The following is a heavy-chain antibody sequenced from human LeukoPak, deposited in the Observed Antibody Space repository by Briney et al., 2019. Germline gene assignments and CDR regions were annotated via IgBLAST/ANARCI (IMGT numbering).Heavy chain of an antibody. CDR2: INPNSGGT. D-gene: IGHD6-13*01. CDR1: GYTFSGYY. J-gene: IGHJ1*01. Sequence: ASVKVSCKASGYTFSGYYMHWVRQAPGQGLEWMGWINPNSGGTNYAQKFQGRVTMTRDTSISTAYMELSRLRSDDTAVYYCARGYPLSTTAAGTYFQHWGQGALVTVSS. CDR3: ARGYPLSTTAAGTYFQH. V-gene: IGHV1-2*02.